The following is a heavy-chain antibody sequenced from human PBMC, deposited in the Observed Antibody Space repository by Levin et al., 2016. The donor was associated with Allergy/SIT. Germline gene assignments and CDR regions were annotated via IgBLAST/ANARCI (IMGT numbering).Heavy chain of an antibody. Sequence: WIRQPPGKGLEWIGRIYTSGSTNYNPSLKSRVTISVDTSKNQFSLKLSSVTAADTAVYYCARASYYDFWSGYQDFDYWGQGTLVTVSS. V-gene: IGHV4-61*02. D-gene: IGHD3-3*01. J-gene: IGHJ4*02. CDR3: ARASYYDFWSGYQDFDY. CDR2: IYTSGST.